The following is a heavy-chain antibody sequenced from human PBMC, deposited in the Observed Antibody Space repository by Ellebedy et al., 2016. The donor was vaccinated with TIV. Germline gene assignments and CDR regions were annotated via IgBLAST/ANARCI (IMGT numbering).Heavy chain of an antibody. CDR1: GFAVTSNY. D-gene: IGHD5-18*01. Sequence: PGGSLRLFCAASGFAVTSNYMNWVRQAPGKGLEWLSIVYAVGDTYYADSVKARFTISRDTSKNMVYLQMTTLKAEDTAVYYCARAPDLDTPVVDWGQGTLVTVSS. V-gene: IGHV3-66*01. CDR3: ARAPDLDTPVVD. J-gene: IGHJ4*02. CDR2: VYAVGDT.